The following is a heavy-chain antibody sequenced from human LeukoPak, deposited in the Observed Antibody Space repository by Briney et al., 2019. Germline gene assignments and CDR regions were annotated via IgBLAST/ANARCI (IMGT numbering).Heavy chain of an antibody. CDR2: IWYDGSNK. Sequence: GGSLRLSCAASGFTFSSYGMHWVRQAPGKGLEWVAVIWYDGSNKYYADSVKGRFTISRDNSKNTLYLQMNSLRAEDTAVYYCARDAPYYYDSSGYHHAFDIWGQGTMVTVSS. CDR1: GFTFSSYG. V-gene: IGHV3-33*08. CDR3: ARDAPYYYDSSGYHHAFDI. J-gene: IGHJ3*02. D-gene: IGHD3-22*01.